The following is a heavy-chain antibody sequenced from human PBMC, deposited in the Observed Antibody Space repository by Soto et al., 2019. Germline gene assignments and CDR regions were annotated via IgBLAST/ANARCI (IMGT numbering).Heavy chain of an antibody. V-gene: IGHV6-1*01. CDR2: AYYRFKWFN. J-gene: IGHJ4*02. CDR1: RDSVSSNSAA. D-gene: IGHD1-26*01. Sequence: SLTLSLTCAISRDSVSSNSAAWNWIRQSPSRGLEWLGRAYYRFKWFNNYPLSAKSRITINPDTSKNQFARQLNSVTPEDKVAYYCGRGAQGFDYWGQGTMVTVYS. CDR3: GRGAQGFDY.